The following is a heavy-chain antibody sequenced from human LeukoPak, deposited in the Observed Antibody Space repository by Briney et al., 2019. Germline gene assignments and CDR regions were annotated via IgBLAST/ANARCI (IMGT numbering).Heavy chain of an antibody. J-gene: IGHJ4*02. Sequence: GGSLRLSCAAPGFTFSSYSMNWVRQAPGKGLEWVSSISSSSSYIYYADSVKGRFTISRDNAKNSLYLQMNSLRAEDTAVYYCARDSRMVRGVLNDYWGQGTLVTVSS. CDR2: ISSSSSYI. D-gene: IGHD3-10*01. CDR1: GFTFSSYS. CDR3: ARDSRMVRGVLNDY. V-gene: IGHV3-21*01.